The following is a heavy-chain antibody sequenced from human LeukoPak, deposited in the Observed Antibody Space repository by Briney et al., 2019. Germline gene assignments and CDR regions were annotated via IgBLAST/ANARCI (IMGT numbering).Heavy chain of an antibody. V-gene: IGHV4-59*01. D-gene: IGHD1-26*01. J-gene: IGHJ4*02. CDR2: IYYSGST. Sequence: SETLSLTCTVSGGSISSYYWSWIRQPPGKGLEWMGYIYYSGSTNYNPSLKSRVTISVDTSKNQFSLKLSSVTAADTAVYYCARDSGRQRDYFDYWGQGTLVTVSS. CDR3: ARDSGRQRDYFDY. CDR1: GGSISSYY.